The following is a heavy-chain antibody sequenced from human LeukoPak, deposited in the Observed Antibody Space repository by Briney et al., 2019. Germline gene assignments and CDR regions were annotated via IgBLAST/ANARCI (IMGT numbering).Heavy chain of an antibody. CDR1: GGSFSDYY. V-gene: IGHV4-34*01. Sequence: SETLSLTCAVYGGSFSDYYWSWIRQPPGKGXXXXXXXXHSGSTNYNPSLKSRVTISVDTSKNQFSLKLSSVTAADTAVYYCARVRKAAPTWFGDRAFDIWGQGTMVTVSS. J-gene: IGHJ3*02. D-gene: IGHD3-10*01. CDR2: XXHSGST. CDR3: ARVRKAAPTWFGDRAFDI.